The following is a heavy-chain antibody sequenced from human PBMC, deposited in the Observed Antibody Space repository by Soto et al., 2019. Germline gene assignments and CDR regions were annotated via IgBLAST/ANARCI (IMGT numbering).Heavy chain of an antibody. J-gene: IGHJ6*02. CDR1: GFSLSTSGMC. CDR3: ARILSVRSLAYCTGDCSYYYGMDV. V-gene: IGHV2-70*01. CDR2: IDWDDDK. D-gene: IGHD2-21*02. Sequence: SGPTLVNPTQTLTLTCTFSGFSLSTSGMCVTWIRQPPGKALEWLALIDWDDDKYYGTSLKTRLTISKDTSKNQVVLTMTNMDPVDTATSYCARILSVRSLAYCTGDCSYYYGMDVWGQGTTVTVSS.